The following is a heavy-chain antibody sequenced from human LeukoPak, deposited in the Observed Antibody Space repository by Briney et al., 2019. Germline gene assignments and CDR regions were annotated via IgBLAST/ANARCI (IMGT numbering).Heavy chain of an antibody. D-gene: IGHD6-13*01. CDR1: GGSISSYY. Sequence: SETLSLTCTVSGGSISSYYWSWIRQPPGKGLEWIGYIYYSGSTNYNPSLKSRVTISVDTSKNQFSLKLSSVTAADTAVYYCARRNSSSWWGDAFDIWGQGTMVTVSS. CDR2: IYYSGST. CDR3: ARRNSSSWWGDAFDI. V-gene: IGHV4-59*01. J-gene: IGHJ3*02.